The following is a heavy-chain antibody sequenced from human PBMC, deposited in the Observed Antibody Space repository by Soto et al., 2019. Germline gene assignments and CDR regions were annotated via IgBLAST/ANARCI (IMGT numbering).Heavy chain of an antibody. CDR3: ASRSGSFDY. CDR1: GFTFSSYA. V-gene: IGHV3-30-3*01. CDR2: ISYDGSNK. J-gene: IGHJ4*02. D-gene: IGHD1-26*01. Sequence: PGGSLRLSCAASGFTFSSYAMHWVRQAPGKGLEWVAVISYDGSNKYYADSVKGRFTISRDNSKNTLYLQMNSLRAEDTAVYYCASRSGSFDYWGQGTLVIVSS.